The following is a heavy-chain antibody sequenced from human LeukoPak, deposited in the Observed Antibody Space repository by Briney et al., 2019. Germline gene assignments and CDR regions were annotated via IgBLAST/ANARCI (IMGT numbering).Heavy chain of an antibody. D-gene: IGHD3-10*01. J-gene: IGHJ4*02. CDR2: INHSGST. Sequence: PSETLSLTCAVYGGSFSGYYWSWIRQPPGKGLEWIGEINHSGSTNYNPSLKSRVTISVDTSKNQFSLKLSSVTAADTAVYYCARLPAYYGSGSYYNVLDYFYYWGQGTLVTVSS. CDR1: GGSFSGYY. CDR3: ARLPAYYGSGSYYNVLDYFYY. V-gene: IGHV4-34*01.